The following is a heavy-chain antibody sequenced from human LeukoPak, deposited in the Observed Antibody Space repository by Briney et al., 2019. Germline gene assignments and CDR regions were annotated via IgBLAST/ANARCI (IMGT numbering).Heavy chain of an antibody. CDR3: AKHRGYCSSTSCYTYFDY. J-gene: IGHJ4*02. Sequence: PGRSLRLSCAPSGFTFSSYGMHWVRQAPGKGLEWVAVIWYDGSNKYYADSVKGRFTISRDNSKNTLYLQMNSLRAEDTAVYYCAKHRGYCSSTSCYTYFDYWGQGTLVTVSS. V-gene: IGHV3-33*06. CDR2: IWYDGSNK. CDR1: GFTFSSYG. D-gene: IGHD2-2*02.